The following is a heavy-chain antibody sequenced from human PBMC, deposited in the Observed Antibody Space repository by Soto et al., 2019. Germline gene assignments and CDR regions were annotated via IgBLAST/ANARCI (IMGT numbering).Heavy chain of an antibody. J-gene: IGHJ6*02. Sequence: ASVKVSCKASGYTFTGYYMHWVREAPGQGLEWMGWINPNSGGTNYAQKFQGRVTMTRDTSISTAYMELSRLRSDDTAVYYCAREMVRGAGYYYYGMDVWGQGTTVTVSS. CDR1: GYTFTGYY. CDR2: INPNSGGT. V-gene: IGHV1-2*02. D-gene: IGHD3-10*01. CDR3: AREMVRGAGYYYYGMDV.